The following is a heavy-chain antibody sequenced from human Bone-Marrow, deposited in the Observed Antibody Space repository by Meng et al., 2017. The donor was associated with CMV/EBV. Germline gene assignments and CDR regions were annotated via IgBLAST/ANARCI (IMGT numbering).Heavy chain of an antibody. J-gene: IGHJ4*02. D-gene: IGHD3-22*01. CDR2: IKSKTDGGTT. CDR1: GFTLSNAW. V-gene: IGHV3-15*01. CDR3: TTVRVPDYYDSSRYSFDY. Sequence: GGSLRLSCAAPGFTLSNAWMSWVRQAPGKGLEWVGRIKSKTDGGTTDYAAPVKGKFTISRDNCKYTLFLQKNSLKTEDTPVYYYTTVRVPDYYDSSRYSFDYWGQGTLVTVSS.